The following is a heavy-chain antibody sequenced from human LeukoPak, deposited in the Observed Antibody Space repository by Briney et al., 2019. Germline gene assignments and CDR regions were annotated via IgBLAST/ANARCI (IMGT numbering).Heavy chain of an antibody. CDR2: ISWNSGSI. J-gene: IGHJ4*02. CDR1: GFTFDDYA. V-gene: IGHV3-9*01. Sequence: PGGSLRLSCAASGFTFDDYAMHWVRQAPGKGLEWVSGISWNSGSIGYAGSVKGRFTISRDNAKNSLYLQMNSLRAEDTALYYCAKDMIPRRDGYNYYFDYWGQGTLVTVSS. CDR3: AKDMIPRRDGYNYYFDY. D-gene: IGHD5-24*01.